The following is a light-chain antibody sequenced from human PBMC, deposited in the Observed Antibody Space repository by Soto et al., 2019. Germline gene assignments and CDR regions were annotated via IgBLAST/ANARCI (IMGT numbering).Light chain of an antibody. CDR3: QQYNNWPRT. J-gene: IGKJ1*01. CDR1: QTVRNN. Sequence: EIVMTQSPATLSASPGERVTLSCRANQTVRNNYLAWYQQKPGQAPRLLIYGASTRATGIPARFSGSGSGTEFTLTISSLQSEDFAVYYCQQYNNWPRTFGQGTKVDI. CDR2: GAS. V-gene: IGKV3-15*01.